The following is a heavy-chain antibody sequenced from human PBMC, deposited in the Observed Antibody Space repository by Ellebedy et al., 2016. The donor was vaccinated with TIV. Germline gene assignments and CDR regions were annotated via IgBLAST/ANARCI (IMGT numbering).Heavy chain of an antibody. CDR2: INHSGTT. J-gene: IGHJ4*02. CDR1: GGRFSGYY. Sequence: SETLSLXXVAYGGRFSGYYWTWIRQPPGKGLEWIAAINHSGTTNYNPSLRSRATISQDLSKNQFSLELTSVTAADTAVYYCASSRSYDDLTAYWGHYFDNWGQGTLVTVSS. D-gene: IGHD3/OR15-3a*01. V-gene: IGHV4-34*01. CDR3: ASSRSYDDLTAYWGHYFDN.